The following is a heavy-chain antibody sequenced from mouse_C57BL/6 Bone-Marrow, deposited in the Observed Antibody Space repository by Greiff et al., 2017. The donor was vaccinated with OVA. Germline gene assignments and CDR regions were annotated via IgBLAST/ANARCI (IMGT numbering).Heavy chain of an antibody. D-gene: IGHD6-1*01. Sequence: VQLQQPGAELVRPGTSVKLSCKASGYTFTSYWMHWVKQRPGQGLEWIGVIDPSDSYTNYNQKFKGKATLTVDTSSSTAYMQLSSLTSEDSAVYYCARLWFDYWGQGTTLTVSS. J-gene: IGHJ2*01. V-gene: IGHV1-59*01. CDR3: ARLWFDY. CDR1: GYTFTSYW. CDR2: IDPSDSYT.